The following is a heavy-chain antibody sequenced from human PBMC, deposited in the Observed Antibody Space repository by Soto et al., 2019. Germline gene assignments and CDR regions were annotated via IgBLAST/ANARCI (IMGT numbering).Heavy chain of an antibody. CDR3: AKGGSITMVRGEEFDY. CDR2: ISYDGSNK. CDR1: GFTFSSYG. V-gene: IGHV3-30*18. J-gene: IGHJ4*02. Sequence: QVQLVESGGGVVQPGRSLRLSCAASGFTFSSYGMHWVRQAPGKGLEWVAVISYDGSNKYYADSVKGRFTISRDNSKNTLYLQMNSLSAEDTAVYYCAKGGSITMVRGEEFDYWGQGTLVTVSS. D-gene: IGHD3-10*01.